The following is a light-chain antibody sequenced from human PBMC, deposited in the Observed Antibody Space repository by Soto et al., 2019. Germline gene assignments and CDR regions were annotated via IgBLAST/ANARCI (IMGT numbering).Light chain of an antibody. CDR1: QSISRY. J-gene: IGKJ5*01. V-gene: IGKV1-39*01. CDR3: QQSYGTPIT. CDR2: VAS. Sequence: IQMTPSPSSLSASVGERVTITCRASQSISRYLNWYQQKPGKAPNLLIYVASSLQSEVPSRFSGSGSGTDFTLTIGSLQPEDFATYYCQQSYGTPITFGQGTRLEIK.